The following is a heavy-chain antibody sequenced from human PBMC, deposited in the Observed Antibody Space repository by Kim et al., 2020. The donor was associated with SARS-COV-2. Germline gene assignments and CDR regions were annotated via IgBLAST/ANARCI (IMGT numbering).Heavy chain of an antibody. V-gene: IGHV3-23*01. J-gene: IGHJ6*02. D-gene: IGHD2-21*02. Sequence: DSVKGRFTLSRDNSKNTLYLQMNSLRAEDTAVYYCAKDLVVTVNYYGMDVWGQGTTVTVSS. CDR3: AKDLVVTVNYYGMDV.